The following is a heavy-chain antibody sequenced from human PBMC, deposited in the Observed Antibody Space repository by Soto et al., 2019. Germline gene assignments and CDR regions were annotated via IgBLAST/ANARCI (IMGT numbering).Heavy chain of an antibody. V-gene: IGHV3-23*01. CDR1: GSTFGYSA. CDR3: ATVSGYKWDERAYIEY. D-gene: IGHD1-1*01. Sequence: EVQLLESGGGLGQPGGSLRLSCAISGSTFGYSAMSWVRQAPGKGLEWVSTIDVSGGGRYYADSVKGRFTVSRDNSKNTLSLQMNSLRAEDTALYYCATVSGYKWDERAYIEYWGQGTRVTVSS. J-gene: IGHJ4*02. CDR2: IDVSGGGR.